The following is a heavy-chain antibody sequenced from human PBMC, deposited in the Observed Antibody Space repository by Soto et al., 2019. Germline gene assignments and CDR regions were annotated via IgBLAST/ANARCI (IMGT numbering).Heavy chain of an antibody. CDR1: GYTFSNFA. CDR2: INPGNWNT. CDR3: ARDGPGGYYYYGMDV. D-gene: IGHD3-16*01. Sequence: APVKVSCKASGYTFSNFAMHWVRQAPGQRLEWMGWINPGNWNTKYSQKFQGRVTITRDTSASTAYMELSSLRSEDTAVYYCARDGPGGYYYYGMDVWGQGTTVTVSS. J-gene: IGHJ6*02. V-gene: IGHV1-3*01.